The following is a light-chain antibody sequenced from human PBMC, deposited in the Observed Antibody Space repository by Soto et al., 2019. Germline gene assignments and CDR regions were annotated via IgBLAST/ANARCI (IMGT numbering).Light chain of an antibody. Sequence: QSALTQPRSVSGSPGQSVTISCTGTNSDVGGYNYVSWYQQHPGKAPKLMIYDVSMRPSGVPDRFFASKSGNTASLTISGFWAEDEAEYYCCVYAVSENIVVFGVGTKVTAL. CDR1: NSDVGGYNY. V-gene: IGLV2-11*01. CDR2: DVS. J-gene: IGLJ2*01. CDR3: CVYAVSENIVV.